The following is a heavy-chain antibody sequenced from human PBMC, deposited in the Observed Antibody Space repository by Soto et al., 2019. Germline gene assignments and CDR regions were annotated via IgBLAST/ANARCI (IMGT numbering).Heavy chain of an antibody. J-gene: IGHJ4*02. V-gene: IGHV1-3*01. CDR3: ARGLAPYYFDY. D-gene: IGHD6-19*01. CDR2: INAGNGNT. CDR1: GYTFTLYA. Sequence: ASVKVSCKASGYTFTLYAMHWVRQAPGQRLEWMGWINAGNGNTKYSQKFQGRVTITRDTSASTAYMELSSLRPEDTAVYYCARGLAPYYFDYWGQGTLVTVSS.